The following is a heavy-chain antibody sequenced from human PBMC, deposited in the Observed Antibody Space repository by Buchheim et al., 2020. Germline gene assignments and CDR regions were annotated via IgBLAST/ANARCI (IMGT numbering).Heavy chain of an antibody. J-gene: IGHJ6*02. CDR2: ISSSGSTI. Sequence: VQLVESGGALVQPGGSLRLSCAASGFTFSSAWMSWIRQAPGKGLEWVSYISSSGSTIYYADSVKGRFTIYRDNAKISLYLQMNSLRAEDTAVYYCARPLRDPYYYYGMDVWGQGTT. CDR3: ARPLRDPYYYYGMDV. V-gene: IGHV3-11*01. CDR1: GFTFSSAW.